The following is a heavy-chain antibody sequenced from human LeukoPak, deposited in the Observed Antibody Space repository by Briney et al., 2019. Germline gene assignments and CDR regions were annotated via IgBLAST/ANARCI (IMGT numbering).Heavy chain of an antibody. CDR3: ARVDDVEYTATVLN. CDR2: INHSRST. V-gene: IGHV4-34*01. D-gene: IGHD5-18*01. J-gene: IGHJ4*02. Sequence: SETLSLTCAVYGGSFSGYYWSWIRQPPGKGLEWVGEINHSRSTNYNPSSKSRVTISVDTSKNQSSLKLSSVTAADTAVYYWARVDDVEYTATVLNWGQGTLVTVSS. CDR1: GGSFSGYY.